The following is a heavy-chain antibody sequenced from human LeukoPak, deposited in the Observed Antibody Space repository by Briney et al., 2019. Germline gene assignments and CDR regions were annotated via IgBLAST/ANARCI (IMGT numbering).Heavy chain of an antibody. CDR1: GFTFSSYS. Sequence: PGGSLRLSCAASGFTFSSYSMNWVRQAPGKGLEWVSSISSSSSYIYYADSVKGRFTISRDSAKNSLYLQMNSLRAEDTAVYYCARAGWSGYYRTVEKFDYWGQGTLVTVSS. J-gene: IGHJ4*02. CDR3: ARAGWSGYYRTVEKFDY. D-gene: IGHD3-3*01. CDR2: ISSSSSYI. V-gene: IGHV3-21*01.